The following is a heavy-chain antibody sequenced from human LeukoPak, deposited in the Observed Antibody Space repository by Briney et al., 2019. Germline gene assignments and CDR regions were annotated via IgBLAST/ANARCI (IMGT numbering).Heavy chain of an antibody. CDR3: ATLMAHLDY. Sequence: GASVKVSCKAFGYTFTDYHMHWVRQAPGQGLEWMGWINPNSGDTNYAQKCQGRVTMTRDTTISTAYMELSRLRSDDTAVFYCATLMAHLDYWGQGTLVTVSS. J-gene: IGHJ4*02. V-gene: IGHV1-2*02. CDR2: INPNSGDT. D-gene: IGHD2-8*01. CDR1: GYTFTDYH.